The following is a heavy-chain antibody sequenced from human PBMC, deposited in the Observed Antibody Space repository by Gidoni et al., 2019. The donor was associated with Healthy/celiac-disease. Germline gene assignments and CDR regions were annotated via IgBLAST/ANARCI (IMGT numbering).Heavy chain of an antibody. Sequence: EVQLLESGGGLVQPGGSLSLPCAASGFTFSSYAMSWVRQAPGKGLEWVSAISGSGGSTYYADSVKGRFTISRDNSKNTLYLQMNSLRAEDTAVYYCAKDDLTRGAMGEDYWGQGTLVTVSS. D-gene: IGHD5-18*01. CDR1: GFTFSSYA. CDR2: ISGSGGST. V-gene: IGHV3-23*01. J-gene: IGHJ4*02. CDR3: AKDDLTRGAMGEDY.